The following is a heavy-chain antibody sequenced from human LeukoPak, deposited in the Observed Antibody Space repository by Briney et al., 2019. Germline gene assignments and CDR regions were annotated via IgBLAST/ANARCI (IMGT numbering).Heavy chain of an antibody. CDR3: ASTTGSYGFPYYYYYMDV. CDR1: GGSISSSGYY. Sequence: SETLSLTCTVSGGSISSSGYYWGWIRQPPGKGLEWIGSIYYSGSTYYNPSLKSRVTISVDTSKNQFSLKLSSVTAADTAVYYCASTTGSYGFPYYYYYMDVWGKGTTVTVSS. CDR2: IYYSGST. D-gene: IGHD5-18*01. V-gene: IGHV4-39*07. J-gene: IGHJ6*03.